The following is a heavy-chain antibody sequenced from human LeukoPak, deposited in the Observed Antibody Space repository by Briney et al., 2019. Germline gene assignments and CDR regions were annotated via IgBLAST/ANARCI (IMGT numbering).Heavy chain of an antibody. V-gene: IGHV1-2*02. J-gene: IGHJ4*02. CDR3: ARAPLGLPFDY. CDR1: GYTFTGYY. Sequence: ASVKVSCKASGYTFTGYYMHWVRQAPGQGLEWMAWINPNSGGTNYAQKFQGRVTMTRDTSISTAYMELSRLTSDDTAVYYCARAPLGLPFDYWGQGSLVTVSS. CDR2: INPNSGGT.